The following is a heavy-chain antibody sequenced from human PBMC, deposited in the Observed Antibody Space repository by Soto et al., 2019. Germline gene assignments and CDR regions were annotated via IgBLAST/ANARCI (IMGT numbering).Heavy chain of an antibody. J-gene: IGHJ4*02. V-gene: IGHV1-18*01. CDR2: ISPFNGHT. D-gene: IGHD1-26*01. CDR3: ARDAGSESYLAY. CDR1: GYTFTNYV. Sequence: HVQLVQSGGEVKKPGASVKVSCKPSGYTFTNYVISWVRQAPGQGLEYMGWISPFNGHTQYAQKFQGRVTLTTETSTSTAYMELRSLINDDTAVYYCARDAGSESYLAYWGQGTLVSVSS.